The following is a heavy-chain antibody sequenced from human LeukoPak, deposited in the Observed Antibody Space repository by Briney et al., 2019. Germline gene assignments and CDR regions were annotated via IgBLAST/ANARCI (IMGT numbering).Heavy chain of an antibody. CDR1: GGSFSGYY. D-gene: IGHD3-22*01. CDR3: ASKGAHYYDSSGFSG. J-gene: IGHJ4*02. Sequence: SETLSLTCAVYGGSFSGYYWSWIRQPPGKGLEWIGEINHSGSTNYNPSLKSRVTISVDTSKNQFSLKLSSVTAADTAVYYCASKGAHYYDSSGFSGWGQGTLVTVPS. V-gene: IGHV4-34*01. CDR2: INHSGST.